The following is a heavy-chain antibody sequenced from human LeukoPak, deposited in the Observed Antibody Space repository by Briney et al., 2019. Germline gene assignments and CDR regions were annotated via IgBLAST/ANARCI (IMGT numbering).Heavy chain of an antibody. J-gene: IGHJ4*02. CDR2: FDPEDGET. CDR1: GYTLTELS. Sequence: ASVKVSCKVSGYTLTELSMHWVRQAPAKGLEWMGGFDPEDGETIYAQKFQGRVTMTEDTSTDTAYMELSSLRSEDTAVYYCATKYYYGSGSYRGEADYWGQGTLVTVSS. D-gene: IGHD3-10*01. CDR3: ATKYYYGSGSYRGEADY. V-gene: IGHV1-24*01.